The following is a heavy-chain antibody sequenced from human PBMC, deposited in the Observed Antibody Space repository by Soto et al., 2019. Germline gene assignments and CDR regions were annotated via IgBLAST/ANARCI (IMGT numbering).Heavy chain of an antibody. CDR2: INTNTGNP. D-gene: IGHD2-2*01. Sequence: ASVKVSCKASGYTFTSYALNWVRHAPGQGLEWMGWINTNTGNPTYAQGFTGRFVFSLDTSVSTAYLQICSLKAEDTAVYYCARWFWGGYCSSTSCYDGMDVWGQGTTVTVSS. J-gene: IGHJ6*02. CDR1: GYTFTSYA. V-gene: IGHV7-4-1*01. CDR3: ARWFWGGYCSSTSCYDGMDV.